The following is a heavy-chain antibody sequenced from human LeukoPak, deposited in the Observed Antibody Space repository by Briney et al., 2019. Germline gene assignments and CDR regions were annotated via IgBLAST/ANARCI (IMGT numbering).Heavy chain of an antibody. J-gene: IGHJ4*02. CDR3: AKGTYGSGTYGAHDY. Sequence: GGSLRLSCAASGFTFISYGMRWVRQAPGKGLEWVSTIRGTGDTTYYADSVKGRFTISRDNSKNTLYLQMNSVRVEDTAVYYCAKGTYGSGTYGAHDYWGQGTLVTVSS. CDR2: IRGTGDTT. CDR1: GFTFISYG. V-gene: IGHV3-23*01. D-gene: IGHD3-10*01.